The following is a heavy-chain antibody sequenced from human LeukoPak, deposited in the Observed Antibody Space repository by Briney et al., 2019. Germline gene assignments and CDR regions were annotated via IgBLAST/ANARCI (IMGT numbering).Heavy chain of an antibody. CDR2: INPSGGST. CDR1: GYTFTSYY. V-gene: IGHV1-46*01. CDR3: ARGWPGGYCSSTSCYTGYFDY. D-gene: IGHD2-2*01. J-gene: IGHJ4*02. Sequence: ASVKVSCKASGYTFTSYYMHWVRQDPGQGLEWMGIINPSGGSTSYAQKFQGRVTMTRDTSTSTVYMELSSLRSEDTAVYYCARGWPGGYCSSTSCYTGYFDYWGQGTLVTVSS.